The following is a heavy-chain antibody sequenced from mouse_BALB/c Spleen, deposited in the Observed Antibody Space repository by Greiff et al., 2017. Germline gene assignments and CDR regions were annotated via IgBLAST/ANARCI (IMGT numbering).Heavy chain of an antibody. J-gene: IGHJ1*01. D-gene: IGHD2-1*01. V-gene: IGHV7-3*02. CDR1: GFTFTDYY. Sequence: EVQLVESGGGLVQPGGSLRLSCATSGFTFTDYYMSWVRQPPGKALEWLGFIRNKANGYTTEYSASVKGRFTISRDNSQSILYLQMNTLRAEDSATYYCARAIYYGNYNWYCDVWGAGTTVTVSS. CDR2: IRNKANGYTT. CDR3: ARAIYYGNYNWYCDV.